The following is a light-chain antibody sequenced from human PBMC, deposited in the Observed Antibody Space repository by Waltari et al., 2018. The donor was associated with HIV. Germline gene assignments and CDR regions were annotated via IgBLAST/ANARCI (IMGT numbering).Light chain of an antibody. CDR1: SSNIGSKY. CDR2: RNN. CDR3: AAWDDSLL. V-gene: IGLV1-47*01. Sequence: QSVLTPPPSASGTPGQSVTISCSGSSSNIGSKYVYWYQQLPGTAPKLLIDRNNQRPSGVPDRFSGAKSGTSASLAISGLRSEDEADYYCAAWDDSLLFGGGTKLTVL. J-gene: IGLJ2*01.